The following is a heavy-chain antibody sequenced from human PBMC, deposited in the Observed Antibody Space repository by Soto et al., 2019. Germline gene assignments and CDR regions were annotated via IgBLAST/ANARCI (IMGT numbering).Heavy chain of an antibody. J-gene: IGHJ5*02. CDR1: GYTFTGYY. Sequence: ASVKVSCKASGYTFTGYYMHWVRQAPGQGLEWMGWINPNSGGTNYAQKFQGRVTMTRDTSISTAYMELSRLRSDDTAVYYCARSRYCSGGSCSYSKNWFDPWGQGTLVTVSS. CDR2: INPNSGGT. D-gene: IGHD2-15*01. CDR3: ARSRYCSGGSCSYSKNWFDP. V-gene: IGHV1-2*02.